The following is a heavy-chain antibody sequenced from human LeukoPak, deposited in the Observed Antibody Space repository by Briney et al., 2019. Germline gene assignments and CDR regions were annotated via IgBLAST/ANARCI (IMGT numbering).Heavy chain of an antibody. D-gene: IGHD3-9*01. J-gene: IGHJ6*03. V-gene: IGHV3-21*01. CDR3: ARAALYYDILTGYYSEHYYYYYMDV. CDR1: GFTFNSYS. Sequence: GGSLRLSCAASGFTFNSYSMNWVRQAPGKGLEWVSSISSSSSYIYYADSVKGRFTISRDNAKNSLYLQMNSLRAEDTAVYYCARAALYYDILTGYYSEHYYYYYMDVWGKGTTVTVSS. CDR2: ISSSSSYI.